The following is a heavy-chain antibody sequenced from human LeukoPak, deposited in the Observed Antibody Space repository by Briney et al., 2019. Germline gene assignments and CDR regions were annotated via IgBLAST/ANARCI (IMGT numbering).Heavy chain of an antibody. CDR2: IYSCGST. CDR1: GFTVNSNY. J-gene: IGHJ4*02. D-gene: IGHD6-6*01. CDR3: ARGLGIAARAYYFDY. V-gene: IGHV3-66*01. Sequence: PGDSLRLSCAASGFTVNSNYMSCVRQAPGRGLEGCSFIYSCGSTYYAHSVKGRFTISRDNSKNTLYLQMNSLRAEGTAVYYCARGLGIAARAYYFDYWRQGTLVSVSS.